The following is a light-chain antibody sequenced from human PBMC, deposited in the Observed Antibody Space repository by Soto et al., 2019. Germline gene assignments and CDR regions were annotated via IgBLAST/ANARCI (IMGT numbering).Light chain of an antibody. CDR1: QSINTY. CDR2: AAS. V-gene: IGKV1-39*01. Sequence: DIQMTPSPSSLSASVGDTVTITCRASQSINTYLNWYQQKPGKAPQLLIYAASTLQSGVPSRFSGSGSGTDFTLTISNLQPEDFASYYCQRSSSTSYTFGQGTKVEIK. CDR3: QRSSSTSYT. J-gene: IGKJ2*01.